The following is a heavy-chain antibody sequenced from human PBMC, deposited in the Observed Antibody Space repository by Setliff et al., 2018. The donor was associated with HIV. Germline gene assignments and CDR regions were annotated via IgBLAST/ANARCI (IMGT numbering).Heavy chain of an antibody. CDR3: RIPPNGGRSFDV. J-gene: IGHJ3*01. D-gene: IGHD2-8*01. CDR1: GFTFRNYY. CDR2: ITDSGA. Sequence: GGSLRLSCAASGFTFRNYYMSWIRQTPGKGLEWVSYITDSGAYYADSVKGRFTISRDTSKNTLYLQLNSLRAEDTAVYYCRIPPNGGRSFDVWGQGTMVTVSS. V-gene: IGHV3-11*01.